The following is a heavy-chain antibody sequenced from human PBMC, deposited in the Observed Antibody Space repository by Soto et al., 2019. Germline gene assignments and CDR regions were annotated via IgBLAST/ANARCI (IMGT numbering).Heavy chain of an antibody. CDR2: IHGTRSII. J-gene: IGHJ4*02. D-gene: IGHD3-16*01. CDR3: ARDARNADYDY. Sequence: EVQLVESGGGLVQPGGSLRLSCAVSGFTFSTHAMNWVRQAPGKGLEWVAYIHGTRSIIYYADSVKGRFTISRDNAKNSLFLQIDSLRDEDTAVYYCARDARNADYDYWGQGTVVTVSS. V-gene: IGHV3-48*02. CDR1: GFTFSTHA.